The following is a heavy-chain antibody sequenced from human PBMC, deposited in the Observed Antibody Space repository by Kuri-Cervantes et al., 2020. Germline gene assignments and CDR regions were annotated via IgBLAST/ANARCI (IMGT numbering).Heavy chain of an antibody. J-gene: IGHJ5*02. Sequence: SETLSLTCTVSGGSISSGSYYWSWIRQPAGKGLEWIGYIYYSESTNYNPSLKSRVTISVDTSKNQFSLKLSSVTAADTAVYYCARGVLVVNNDWFDPWGQGTLVTVSS. CDR3: ARGVLVVNNDWFDP. CDR1: GGSISSGSYY. CDR2: IYYSEST. V-gene: IGHV4-61*10. D-gene: IGHD3-22*01.